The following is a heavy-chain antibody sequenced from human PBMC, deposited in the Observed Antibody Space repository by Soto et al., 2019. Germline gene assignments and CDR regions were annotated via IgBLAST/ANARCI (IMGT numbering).Heavy chain of an antibody. CDR2: VNPSGGST. J-gene: IGHJ1*01. V-gene: IGHV1-46*01. CDR1: GYLFTAYS. CDR3: AREENCSGGTCYSEYFHS. D-gene: IGHD2-15*01. Sequence: ASVKVSCKASGYLFTAYSMHWVRLAPGQGLEWMGVVNPSGGSTKYAQNFQGRVTMTRDTSTTTIYMELSSLRSDDTAIYYCAREENCSGGTCYSEYFHSWGQGTLVTVSS.